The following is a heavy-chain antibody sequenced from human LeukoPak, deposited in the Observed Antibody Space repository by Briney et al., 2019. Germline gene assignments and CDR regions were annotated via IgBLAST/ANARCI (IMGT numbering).Heavy chain of an antibody. V-gene: IGHV3-30*18. J-gene: IGHJ6*03. Sequence: GGSLRLSCAASGFTFSSNGMHWVRQAPGKGLEWVAVIAYDGSNKHYADSVKGRFTISRDNSKNTLYLQMNSLRAEDTAVYYCAKDREGYSYGYRTYYYYYYYMDVWGKGTTVTVSS. CDR3: AKDREGYSYGYRTYYYYYYYMDV. D-gene: IGHD5-18*01. CDR1: GFTFSSNG. CDR2: IAYDGSNK.